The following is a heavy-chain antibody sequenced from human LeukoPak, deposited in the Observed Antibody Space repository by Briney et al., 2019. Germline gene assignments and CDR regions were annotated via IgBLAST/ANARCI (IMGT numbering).Heavy chain of an antibody. Sequence: SETLSLTCAVYGGSFSGYYWSWIRQPPGKGLEWIGEINHRGSTNYNPSLKSRVTISVDTSKNQFSLKLSSVTAADTAVYYCARGHCSGGSCYSPIDYWGQGTLVTVSS. J-gene: IGHJ4*02. CDR1: GGSFSGYY. CDR3: ARGHCSGGSCYSPIDY. D-gene: IGHD2-15*01. CDR2: INHRGST. V-gene: IGHV4-34*01.